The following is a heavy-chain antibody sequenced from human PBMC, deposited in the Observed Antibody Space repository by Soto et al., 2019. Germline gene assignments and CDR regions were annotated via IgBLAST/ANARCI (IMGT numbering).Heavy chain of an antibody. J-gene: IGHJ4*02. Sequence: SETLSLTYTVSGGSITSSDWGNWVRQPPGKGLEWIGEISLGGKINYNPSLKSRVTISIDKSKNQFFLKLSSVTAAETAVYYCARDHLYSGKWAFDYWGQGALVT. CDR3: ARDHLYSGKWAFDY. CDR1: GGSITSSDW. V-gene: IGHV4-4*02. D-gene: IGHD6-13*01. CDR2: ISLGGKI.